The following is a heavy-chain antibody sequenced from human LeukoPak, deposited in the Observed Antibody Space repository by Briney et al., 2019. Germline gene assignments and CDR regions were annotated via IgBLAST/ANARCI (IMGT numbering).Heavy chain of an antibody. CDR3: ARWVNDFWSGYYFDY. Sequence: SETRSLTCTVSGGSISSSSYYWGWIRQPPGKGLEGIGSIYYSGSTYYNPSLESRVTISVDTSKSQFYLKLSSVTAADTAVYYCARWVNDFWSGYYFDYWGQGTLVTVSS. CDR1: GGSISSSSYY. D-gene: IGHD3-3*01. CDR2: IYYSGST. J-gene: IGHJ4*02. V-gene: IGHV4-39*01.